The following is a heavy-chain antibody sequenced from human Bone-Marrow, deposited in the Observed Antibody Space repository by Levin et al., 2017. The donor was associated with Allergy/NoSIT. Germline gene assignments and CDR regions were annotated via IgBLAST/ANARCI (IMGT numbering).Heavy chain of an antibody. D-gene: IGHD2-2*01. J-gene: IGHJ4*02. CDR3: ALGKYQLDY. Sequence: QTLSLTCTFSGFSLDTSVMRLSWIRQPPGKALEWLARIDGDDDKLYSTSLRTRLAISKDTSKNQVVLRMTNMDPADTGTHYCALGKYQLDYWGQGTLVTVSS. V-gene: IGHV2-70*04. CDR1: GFSLDTSVMR. CDR2: IDGDDDK.